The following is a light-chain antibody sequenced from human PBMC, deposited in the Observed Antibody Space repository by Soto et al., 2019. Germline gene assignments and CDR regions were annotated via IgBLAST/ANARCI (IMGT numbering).Light chain of an antibody. V-gene: IGKV1-27*01. CDR2: AAS. Sequence: DIQMTQSPSSLSASVGDRVTITCRASQGISNYLAWYQQKPGKVPKLLIYAASSLHSGVPSRVSGSGSGTYFTLTISSLQPEDVGTYYCQKYNSAPWTFGQGTKVEIK. J-gene: IGKJ1*01. CDR1: QGISNY. CDR3: QKYNSAPWT.